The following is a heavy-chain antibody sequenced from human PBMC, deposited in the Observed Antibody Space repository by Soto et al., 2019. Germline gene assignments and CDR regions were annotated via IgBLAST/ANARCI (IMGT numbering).Heavy chain of an antibody. CDR2: IDRRSDI. J-gene: IGHJ6*02. CDR1: VFTCSSYS. CDR3: AREEGAWPLAYGLDG. Sequence: NPWWSLRLSCSASVFTCSSYSIHWFRQAPGKGLEWVSSIDRRSDIYYADSVKGRFTISRDNAKNSVSRQMNSLAAEDTAVYYCAREEGAWPLAYGLDGWGQGTTVTVSS. V-gene: IGHV3-21*01.